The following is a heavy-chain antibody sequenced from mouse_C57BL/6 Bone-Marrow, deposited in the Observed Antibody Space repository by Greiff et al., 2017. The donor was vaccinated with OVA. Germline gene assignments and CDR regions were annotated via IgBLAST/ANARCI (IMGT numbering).Heavy chain of an antibody. CDR1: GYTFTSYW. Sequence: QVQLQQPGAELVRPGSSVKLSCKASGYTFTSYWMDWVKQRPGQGLDWIGNIYPSDSETHYNQKFKDKATLTVDKSSSTAYMQLSSLTSEDSAVYYCARQLRPPYYYAMDYWGQGTSVTVSS. D-gene: IGHD3-2*02. CDR3: ARQLRPPYYYAMDY. J-gene: IGHJ4*01. CDR2: IYPSDSET. V-gene: IGHV1-61*01.